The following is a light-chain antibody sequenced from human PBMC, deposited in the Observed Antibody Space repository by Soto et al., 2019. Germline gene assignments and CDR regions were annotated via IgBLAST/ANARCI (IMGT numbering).Light chain of an antibody. Sequence: EIVLTQSPGTLSLSPGGRATLSCRASQSVSSSYLAWYQRKPGQAPRLLIYGAFRRATDIPDRFSGSASGTDFTLTISRLEPEDFAVYYCQQYSSSPWTFGQGTKVEIK. CDR1: QSVSSSY. CDR2: GAF. J-gene: IGKJ1*01. V-gene: IGKV3-20*01. CDR3: QQYSSSPWT.